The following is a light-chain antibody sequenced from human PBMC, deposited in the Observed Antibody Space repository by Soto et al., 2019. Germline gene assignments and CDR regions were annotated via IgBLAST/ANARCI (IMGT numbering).Light chain of an antibody. CDR1: QGVSSDY. CDR3: QQYGGALT. J-gene: IGKJ4*01. Sequence: EVVLTQSPGTLSLFPGERATLSCRASQGVSSDYFAWYQQKPGQAPRLLIYATSTRAAGVPDRFSGSGSGTDFTLTISRMEPDDFAVYYCQQYGGALTFGGGTKVEIK. V-gene: IGKV3-20*01. CDR2: ATS.